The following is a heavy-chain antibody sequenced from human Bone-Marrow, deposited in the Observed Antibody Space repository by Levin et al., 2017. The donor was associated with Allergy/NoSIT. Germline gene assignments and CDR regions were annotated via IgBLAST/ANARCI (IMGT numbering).Heavy chain of an antibody. CDR2: INHSGST. D-gene: IGHD3-22*01. V-gene: IGHV4-34*01. J-gene: IGHJ6*02. CDR3: ARDREVVGREYHYGMDV. CDR1: GGSLSGYY. Sequence: SETLSLTCAVYGGSLSGYYWNWIRQPPGKGLEWIGEINHSGSTNYNPSLKSRVTISEDTSKKQFSLKLNSVTAADTAVYYCARDREVVGREYHYGMDVWGQGTTVTVSS.